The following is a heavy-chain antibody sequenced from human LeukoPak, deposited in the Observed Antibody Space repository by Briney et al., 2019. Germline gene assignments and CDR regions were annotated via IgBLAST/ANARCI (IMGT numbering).Heavy chain of an antibody. Sequence: GGSLRLSCAASGFTFSSYAMSWVRQAPGKGLEWVSVISGSGGRTYYADSVKGRFTISRDNSKNTLYLQMNSLRAEDTAVYYCAKDQGSGELTLDYWGQGTLVTVSS. CDR1: GFTFSSYA. D-gene: IGHD3-10*01. CDR3: AKDQGSGELTLDY. CDR2: ISGSGGRT. V-gene: IGHV3-23*01. J-gene: IGHJ4*02.